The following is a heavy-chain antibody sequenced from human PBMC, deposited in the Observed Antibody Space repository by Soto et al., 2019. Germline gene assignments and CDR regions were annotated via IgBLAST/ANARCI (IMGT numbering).Heavy chain of an antibody. CDR1: GGSFSGYY. J-gene: IGHJ5*02. CDR2: INHSGST. Sequence: QVQLQQWGAGLLKPSETLSLTCAVYGGSFSGYYWSWIRQPPGKGLEWIGEINHSGSTNYNPSLKSRVTISVDTSKNQFSLKLSSVTAADTAVYYCARGKITMMVVAKGRRFDPWGQGTLVTVSS. D-gene: IGHD3-22*01. V-gene: IGHV4-34*01. CDR3: ARGKITMMVVAKGRRFDP.